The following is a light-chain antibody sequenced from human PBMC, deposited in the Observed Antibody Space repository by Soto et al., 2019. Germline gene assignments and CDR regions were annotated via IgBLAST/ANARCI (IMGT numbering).Light chain of an antibody. J-gene: IGKJ2*01. CDR1: QHVSSH. CDR2: AAS. Sequence: EIVMTQSPATLSVSPGEGATLSCRANQHVSSHLAWYQHKPGQAPRLLIHAASSRAPGIPARFSGSGSGTEFTLTISSLQSEDFAVYYCQQYQRSPFPFGQGTKLEIK. V-gene: IGKV3-15*01. CDR3: QQYQRSPFP.